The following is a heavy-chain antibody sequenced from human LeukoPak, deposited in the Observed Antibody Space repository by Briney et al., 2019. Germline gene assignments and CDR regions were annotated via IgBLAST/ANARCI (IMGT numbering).Heavy chain of an antibody. D-gene: IGHD4-17*01. V-gene: IGHV3-48*03. CDR1: GFTFSSYD. CDR3: ARDNGDSSDY. CDR2: ISSGGSSI. Sequence: PGGSLRPSCAASGFTFSSYDMNWVRQAPGKGLEWISYISSGGSSIYYADSVKGRFTISRDNAKNSLYLHMNSLRAEDTAVYYCARDNGDSSDYWGQGTLVTVSS. J-gene: IGHJ4*02.